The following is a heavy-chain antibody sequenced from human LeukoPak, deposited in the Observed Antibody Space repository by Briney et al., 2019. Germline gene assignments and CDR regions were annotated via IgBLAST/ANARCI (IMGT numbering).Heavy chain of an antibody. J-gene: IGHJ4*02. V-gene: IGHV3-74*01. Sequence: GGSLRLSCAASGFTFSSYWMNWVRQAPGKGLVWVSRIASDGSSTTYADSVKGRFSISRDNAKNTLYLQMNSLRVEDTAVYYCARGRPHGNDYWGQGTLDTVSS. CDR3: ARGRPHGNDY. CDR1: GFTFSSYW. CDR2: IASDGSST. D-gene: IGHD4-23*01.